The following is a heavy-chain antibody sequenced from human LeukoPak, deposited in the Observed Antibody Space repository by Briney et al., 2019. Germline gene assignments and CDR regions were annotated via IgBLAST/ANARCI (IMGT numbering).Heavy chain of an antibody. D-gene: IGHD5-18*01. J-gene: IGHJ1*01. Sequence: MSSETLSLTCTVSGGSISSYYWSWLRQPPGKGLEWIGYIYYSGSTNYNPSLKSRVTISVDTSKNQFSLKLSSVTAADTAVYYCASGYREYFQHWGQGTLVTVSS. CDR1: GGSISSYY. V-gene: IGHV4-59*01. CDR2: IYYSGST. CDR3: ASGYREYFQH.